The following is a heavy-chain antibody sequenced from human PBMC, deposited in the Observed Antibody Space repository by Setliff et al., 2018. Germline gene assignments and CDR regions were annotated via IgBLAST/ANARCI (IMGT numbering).Heavy chain of an antibody. CDR1: GGSISSNY. CDR2: IYTSGST. CDR3: VRVEAGYCSSTSCYVVGAFDI. Sequence: SLTGTVSGGSISSNYWSWVRQPPGKGLEWIGYIYTSGSTNYNPSLKSRGTISVDTSRNQFSLKLSSVTAADTAVYYCVRVEAGYCSSTSCYVVGAFDIWGQGTMVTVSS. D-gene: IGHD2-2*03. V-gene: IGHV4-4*08. J-gene: IGHJ3*02.